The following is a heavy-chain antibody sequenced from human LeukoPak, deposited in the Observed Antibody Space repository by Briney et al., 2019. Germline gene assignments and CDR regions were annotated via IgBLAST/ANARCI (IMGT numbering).Heavy chain of an antibody. CDR1: GASISSYY. D-gene: IGHD3-3*01. J-gene: IGHJ3*01. V-gene: IGHV4-59*12. CDR3: ARFRVNYDFWSGPDS. CDR2: IYYSGST. Sequence: PSETLSLTCTVSGASISSYYWSWIRQPPGKGLEWIGYIYYSGSTNYNPSPKSRVTISVDTSKNQFSLKLSSVTAADTAVYYCARFRVNYDFWSGPDSWGQGTMVTVSS.